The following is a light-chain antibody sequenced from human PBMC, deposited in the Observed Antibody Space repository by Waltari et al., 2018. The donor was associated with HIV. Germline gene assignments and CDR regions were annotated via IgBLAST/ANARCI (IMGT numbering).Light chain of an antibody. CDR3: QQYNNWPRT. CDR2: GAS. Sequence: EIVMTQSPATLSVSPGERATLSCRASQSLTINLAWYQQNPGQGPRLLIYGASTRATGIPARFTGSGSGTEFTLTIGSLQSEEFAFYYCQQYNNWPRTFGQGTKVEIK. CDR1: QSLTIN. J-gene: IGKJ1*01. V-gene: IGKV3-15*01.